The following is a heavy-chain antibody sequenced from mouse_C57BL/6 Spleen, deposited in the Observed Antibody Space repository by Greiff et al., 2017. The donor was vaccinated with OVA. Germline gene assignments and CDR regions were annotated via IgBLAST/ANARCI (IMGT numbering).Heavy chain of an antibody. Sequence: EVKLVESGGGLVKPGGSLKLSCAASGFTFSDYGMHWVRQAPEKGLEWVAYISSGSSTIYYADTVKGRFTISRDNAKNTLFLQMTSLRSEDTAMYYCSTVGDYAMDYWGQGTSVTVSS. CDR2: ISSGSSTI. V-gene: IGHV5-17*01. CDR1: GFTFSDYG. CDR3: STVGDYAMDY. D-gene: IGHD1-1*01. J-gene: IGHJ4*01.